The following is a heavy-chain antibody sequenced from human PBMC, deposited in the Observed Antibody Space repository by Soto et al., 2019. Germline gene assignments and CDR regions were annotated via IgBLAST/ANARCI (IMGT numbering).Heavy chain of an antibody. Sequence: ASVKVSCKASGYTFTSYGISWVRQAPGQGLDWMGWISAYNGNTDYAQELQGRVTMTTDTSTTTAYMELRSLRSDDTAVYYCARMVVVAATDGYYYYGMDVWGQGTTVTVSS. J-gene: IGHJ6*02. CDR2: ISAYNGNT. D-gene: IGHD2-15*01. CDR3: ARMVVVAATDGYYYYGMDV. V-gene: IGHV1-18*01. CDR1: GYTFTSYG.